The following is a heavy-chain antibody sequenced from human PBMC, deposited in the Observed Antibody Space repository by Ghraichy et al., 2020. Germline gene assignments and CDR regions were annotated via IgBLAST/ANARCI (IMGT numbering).Heavy chain of an antibody. J-gene: IGHJ4*02. Sequence: GGSLRLSCVASGFTFSSYAMNWVRQAPGKGLDWVSAISVRGGSTLYADSVKGRFTISRDNSKNTLYLQMNSLRAEDTAVYYCAKAPEGADWWYFDNWGQGMLVTVAS. CDR2: ISVRGGST. V-gene: IGHV3-23*01. CDR1: GFTFSSYA. CDR3: AKAPEGADWWYFDN. D-gene: IGHD2-15*01.